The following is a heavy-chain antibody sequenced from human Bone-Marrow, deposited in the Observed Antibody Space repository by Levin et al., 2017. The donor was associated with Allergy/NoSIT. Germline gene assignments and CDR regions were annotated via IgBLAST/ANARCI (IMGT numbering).Heavy chain of an antibody. CDR2: IDTGVNT. V-gene: IGHV3-53*01. Sequence: PGGSLRLSCAASGFTVSSNYMSWVRRAPGKGLELVSVIDTGVNTHYADSVKGRFTISRDKSKNTLYLQMNSLRAEDTAVYYCVNWGVRGVIDYWGQGTLVTVSS. CDR3: VNWGVRGVIDY. CDR1: GFTVSSNY. D-gene: IGHD3-10*01. J-gene: IGHJ4*02.